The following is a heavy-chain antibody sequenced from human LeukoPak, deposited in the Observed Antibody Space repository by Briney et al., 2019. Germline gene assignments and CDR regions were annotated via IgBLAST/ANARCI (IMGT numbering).Heavy chain of an antibody. CDR3: ARGDDILTGYFRGFDY. Sequence: ASVTVSFKASGYTFTSYGISWVRQAPGQGLEWMGWVSGYNGNTNYAQMVQGRVTMTTDTSTSTAYMELRTLRSDDTAVYYCARGDDILTGYFRGFDYWGQGTLVTVSS. D-gene: IGHD3-9*01. CDR2: VSGYNGNT. CDR1: GYTFTSYG. V-gene: IGHV1-18*01. J-gene: IGHJ4*02.